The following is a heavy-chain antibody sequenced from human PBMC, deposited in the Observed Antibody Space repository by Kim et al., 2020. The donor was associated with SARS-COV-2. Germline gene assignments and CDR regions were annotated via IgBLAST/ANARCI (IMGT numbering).Heavy chain of an antibody. CDR2: IWYDGSNK. CDR3: ARDFMVGEPGFDY. CDR1: GFTFSSYG. D-gene: IGHD1-26*01. Sequence: GGSLRLSCAASGFTFSSYGMHWVRQAPGKGLEWVAIIWYDGSNKYYADSVKGRFTISRDNSKNTLYLQMNSLRAEDTAVYYCARDFMVGEPGFDYWGQGTLVTVSS. J-gene: IGHJ4*02. V-gene: IGHV3-33*01.